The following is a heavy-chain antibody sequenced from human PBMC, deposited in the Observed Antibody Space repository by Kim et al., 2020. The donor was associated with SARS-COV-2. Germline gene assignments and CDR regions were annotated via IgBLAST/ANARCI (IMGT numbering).Heavy chain of an antibody. J-gene: IGHJ4*02. CDR1: GFTFTSYA. CDR3: AREFVGSTFDY. D-gene: IGHD6-13*01. V-gene: IGHV3-30*04. Sequence: LSLTCGASGFTFTSYAMHWVRQAPGKGLEWVAFISYDGSNKYYVDSVKGRFTVSRDFSKNTLYLQMNSLRAEDTAVYYCAREFVGSTFDYWGQGTLVTVSS. CDR2: ISYDGSNK.